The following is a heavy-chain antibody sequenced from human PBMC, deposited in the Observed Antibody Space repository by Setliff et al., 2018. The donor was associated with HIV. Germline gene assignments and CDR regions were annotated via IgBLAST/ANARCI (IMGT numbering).Heavy chain of an antibody. CDR3: AKYGPNCRSITCDEGYYFDS. V-gene: IGHV4-34*01. Sequence: PSETLSLTCAVYGGSFSGCYWSWIRQAPGKGLEWIGEIDHSGSTNYNPSLKSRVTISVDTSKNHFSLRLTSVTAADTALYYCAKYGPNCRSITCDEGYYFDSWGQGALVTVSS. CDR1: GGSFSGCY. J-gene: IGHJ4*02. CDR2: IDHSGST. D-gene: IGHD2-2*01.